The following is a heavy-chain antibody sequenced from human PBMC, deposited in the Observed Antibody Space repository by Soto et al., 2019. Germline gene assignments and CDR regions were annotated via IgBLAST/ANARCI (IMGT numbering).Heavy chain of an antibody. CDR1: GYTFTSYG. J-gene: IGHJ2*01. D-gene: IGHD3-22*01. V-gene: IGHV1-18*04. CDR3: ARVPLYYYDSSASYGYFDL. Sequence: ASVKVSCKASGYTFTSYGISWVRQAPGQGLEWMGWISAYNGNTNYAQKLQGRVTMTTDTSTSTAYMELRSLRSEDTAVYYCARVPLYYYDSSASYGYFDLWGRGTLVTVSS. CDR2: ISAYNGNT.